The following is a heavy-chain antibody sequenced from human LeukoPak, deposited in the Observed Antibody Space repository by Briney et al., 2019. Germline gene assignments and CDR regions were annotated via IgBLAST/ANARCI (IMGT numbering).Heavy chain of an antibody. CDR3: AKCWSYLFDY. J-gene: IGHJ4*02. CDR1: GFTFSSYG. V-gene: IGHV3-30*02. Sequence: GGSLRPSCAASGFTFSSYGMHWVRQAPGKGLEWVAFIRYDGSNKYYADSVKGRFTISRDNSKNTLYLQMNSLRAEDTAVYYCAKCWSYLFDYWGQGTLVTVSS. D-gene: IGHD1-26*01. CDR2: IRYDGSNK.